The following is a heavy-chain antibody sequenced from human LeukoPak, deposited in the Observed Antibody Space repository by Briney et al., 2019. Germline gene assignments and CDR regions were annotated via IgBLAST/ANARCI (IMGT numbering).Heavy chain of an antibody. Sequence: SETLSLTCTVSGDSINSRSYYWDWIRQPPGKGLEWIGNLYYGGNTHYNPSLKSRVTISADTSNNQFSLRLSSVTAADTAVYYCARFRHYYDSSGYFDYWGQGTLVTVSS. D-gene: IGHD3-22*01. CDR1: GDSINSRSYY. J-gene: IGHJ4*02. CDR2: LYYGGNT. CDR3: ARFRHYYDSSGYFDY. V-gene: IGHV4-39*01.